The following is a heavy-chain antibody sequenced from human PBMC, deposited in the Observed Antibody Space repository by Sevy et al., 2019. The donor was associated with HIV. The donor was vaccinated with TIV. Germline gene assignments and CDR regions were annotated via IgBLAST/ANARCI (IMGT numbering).Heavy chain of an antibody. Sequence: ASVKVSCKASGYTFTGYYMHWVRQAPGQGLEWMGRINPNSGGTNYAQKFQGRVTMTRDTSISTAYMELSRLRSDDTAVYYCAREVVVIANRNWYFDLWGRCTLVTVSS. D-gene: IGHD2-21*01. V-gene: IGHV1-2*06. CDR3: AREVVVIANRNWYFDL. J-gene: IGHJ2*01. CDR1: GYTFTGYY. CDR2: INPNSGGT.